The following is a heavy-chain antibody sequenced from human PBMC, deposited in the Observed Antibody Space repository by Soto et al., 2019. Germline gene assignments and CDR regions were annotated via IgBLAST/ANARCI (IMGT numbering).Heavy chain of an antibody. D-gene: IGHD2-21*02. J-gene: IGHJ4*02. V-gene: IGHV4-31*03. Sequence: SETLSLTCTVSGGSISSGGYYWSWIRQHPGKGLEWIGYIYYSGSTYYNPSLKSRVTISVDTSKNQFSLKLSSVTAADTAVYYCARRPYCGGDRLLTFDYWGQGTLVTVSS. CDR3: ARRPYCGGDRLLTFDY. CDR2: IYYSGST. CDR1: GGSISSGGYY.